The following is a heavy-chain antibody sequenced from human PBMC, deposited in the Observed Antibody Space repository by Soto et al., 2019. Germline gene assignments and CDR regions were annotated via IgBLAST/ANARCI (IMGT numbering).Heavy chain of an antibody. Sequence: SETLSLTCTVSGDSISAYYWSWIRQPPGKGLEWIGHIYNSGFTNYNPSLEGRVTISVDTSRNYFSLKVRSATTADTAVYYCARLERTVTGYYYYYGVDVWGQGTTVTVSS. CDR1: GDSISAYY. CDR2: IYNSGFT. V-gene: IGHV4-59*01. CDR3: ARLERTVTGYYYYYGVDV. J-gene: IGHJ6*02. D-gene: IGHD4-17*01.